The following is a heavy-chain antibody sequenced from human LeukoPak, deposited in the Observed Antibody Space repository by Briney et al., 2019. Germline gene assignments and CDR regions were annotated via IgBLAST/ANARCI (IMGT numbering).Heavy chain of an antibody. J-gene: IGHJ6*03. Sequence: SETLSLTCTVSGGSISSSSYYWNWIRQPAGKGLEWIGRVHTSGSTNYNPSLKSRVTISLDTSRNQFSLRLSSVTAADTAVYYCARGPNISQGYYYYYYMDVWGKGTTVTISS. CDR2: VHTSGST. D-gene: IGHD2/OR15-2a*01. V-gene: IGHV4-61*02. CDR3: ARGPNISQGYYYYYYMDV. CDR1: GGSISSSSYY.